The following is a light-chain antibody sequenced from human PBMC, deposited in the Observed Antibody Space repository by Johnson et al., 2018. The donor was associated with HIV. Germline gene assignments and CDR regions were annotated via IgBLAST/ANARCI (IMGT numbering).Light chain of an antibody. V-gene: IGLV1-51*02. CDR3: GTWDSRLSFYV. Sequence: QSVLTQPPSVSAAPGQKVTISCSGSSSNIGNNYVSWYQQLPGTAPKILIYENNKRPSGIPNRFSGSKSGTSATLGITGLQNGDEADYYCGTWDSRLSFYVFGTGTKVTVL. J-gene: IGLJ1*01. CDR1: SSNIGNNY. CDR2: ENN.